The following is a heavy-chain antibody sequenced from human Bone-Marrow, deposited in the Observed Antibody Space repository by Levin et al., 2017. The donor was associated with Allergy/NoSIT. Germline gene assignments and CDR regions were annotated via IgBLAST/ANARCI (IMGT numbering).Heavy chain of an antibody. Sequence: GGSLRLSCAASGFTVSSNYMSWVRQAPGKGLEWVSVIYSGGSTYYADSVKGRFTISRDNSKNTLYLQMNSLRAEDTAVYYCARGYCSGGSCLLGNYYYGMDVWGQGTTVTVSS. CDR2: IYSGGST. CDR3: ARGYCSGGSCLLGNYYYGMDV. CDR1: GFTVSSNY. V-gene: IGHV3-66*01. D-gene: IGHD2-15*01. J-gene: IGHJ6*02.